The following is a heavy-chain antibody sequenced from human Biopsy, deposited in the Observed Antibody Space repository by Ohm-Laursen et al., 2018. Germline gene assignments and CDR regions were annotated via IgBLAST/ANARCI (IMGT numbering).Heavy chain of an antibody. D-gene: IGHD5-24*01. CDR3: SGGPSGVATIG. V-gene: IGHV3-66*01. CDR2: IYSDGDT. J-gene: IGHJ4*02. CDR1: GFTVYNNY. Sequence: SLRLSCAASGFTVYNNYMTWVRQAPGKGLEWVSLIYSDGDTRYEDSVKGRLTISRNSYKNTLFLQMNNLRVEDTAVYYWSGGPSGVATIGRGQGTLVTVSS.